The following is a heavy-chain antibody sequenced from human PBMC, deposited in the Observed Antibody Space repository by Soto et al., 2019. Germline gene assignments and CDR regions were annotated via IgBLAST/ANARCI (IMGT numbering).Heavy chain of an antibody. J-gene: IGHJ6*02. CDR3: ARDLCSGGSCYDYYYYGMDV. D-gene: IGHD2-15*01. CDR1: GGSISSYY. CDR2: IYTSGST. V-gene: IGHV4-4*07. Sequence: PSETLSLTCTVSGGSISSYYWSWIRQPAGKGLEWIGRIYTSGSTNYNPSLKSRVTMSVDTSKNQFSLKLSSVTAADTAVYYCARDLCSGGSCYDYYYYGMDVWGQGTTVTVSS.